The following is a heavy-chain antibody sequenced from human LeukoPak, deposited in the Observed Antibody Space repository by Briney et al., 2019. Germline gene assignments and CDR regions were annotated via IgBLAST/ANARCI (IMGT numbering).Heavy chain of an antibody. CDR3: ARDPLRATPYYYYYYGIDV. CDR2: ISSSSSYI. D-gene: IGHD1-26*01. J-gene: IGHJ6*02. CDR1: GFTFSSYS. Sequence: GGSLRLSCAASGFTFSSYSMNWVRQAPGKGLEWVSSISSSSSYIYYADSVKGRFTISRDNAKNSLYLQMNSLRAEDTAVYYCARDPLRATPYYYYYYGIDVWGQGTTVTVSS. V-gene: IGHV3-21*01.